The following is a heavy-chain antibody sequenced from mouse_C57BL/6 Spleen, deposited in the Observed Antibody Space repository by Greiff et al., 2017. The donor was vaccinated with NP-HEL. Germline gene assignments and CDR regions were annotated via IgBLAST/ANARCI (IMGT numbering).Heavy chain of an antibody. CDR1: GYTFTNYW. Sequence: QVQLQQSGAELVRPGTSVKMSCKASGYTFTNYWIGWAKQRPGHGLEWIGDIYPGGGYTNYNEKFKGKATLTADKSSSTAYMQFSSLTSEDSAIYYCARSSSYYAMDYWGQGTSVTVSS. CDR3: ARSSSYYAMDY. V-gene: IGHV1-63*01. J-gene: IGHJ4*01. D-gene: IGHD2-10*02. CDR2: IYPGGGYT.